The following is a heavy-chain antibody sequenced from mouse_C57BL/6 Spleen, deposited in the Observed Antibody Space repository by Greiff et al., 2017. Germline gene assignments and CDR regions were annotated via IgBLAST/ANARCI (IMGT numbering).Heavy chain of an antibody. Sequence: VQLQQSGAELVRPGASVTLSCKASGYTFTDYEMHWVKQTPVQGLEWIGAIDPETGGTAYNQKFKGKAILTADKSSSTAYMELRSLTSEDSAVYYCTRDGYWAYWGQGPLVTVSA. D-gene: IGHD2-3*01. CDR3: TRDGYWAY. J-gene: IGHJ3*01. CDR1: GYTFTDYE. CDR2: IDPETGGT. V-gene: IGHV1-15*01.